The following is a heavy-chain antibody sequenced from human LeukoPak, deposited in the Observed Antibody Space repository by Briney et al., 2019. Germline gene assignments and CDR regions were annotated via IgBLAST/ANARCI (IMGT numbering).Heavy chain of an antibody. Sequence: GGSLRLSCAVSGITLSNYGLSWVRQAPGKGLEWVAGISDSGGRTNYADSVKGRFTISRDNPKNTLYLQMKSLRAEDTAVYFCAKRGVVIRVILVGFHKEAYYFDSWGQGALVTVSS. CDR1: GITLSNYG. D-gene: IGHD3-22*01. J-gene: IGHJ4*02. CDR3: AKRGVVIRVILVGFHKEAYYFDS. CDR2: ISDSGGRT. V-gene: IGHV3-23*01.